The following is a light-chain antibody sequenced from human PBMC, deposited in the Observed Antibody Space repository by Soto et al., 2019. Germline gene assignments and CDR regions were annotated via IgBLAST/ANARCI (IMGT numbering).Light chain of an antibody. Sequence: QSALTQPGSVSGSPGQSITIYCTGTNSDIGGYNLVSWFQHHPGKAPKLVIYEVTHRPSGISNRFSGSKSGNTASLTISGLQAEDEASYYCSSYTNSATLGVFGTGIKVTVL. CDR3: SSYTNSATLGV. V-gene: IGLV2-14*01. CDR1: NSDIGGYNL. CDR2: EVT. J-gene: IGLJ1*01.